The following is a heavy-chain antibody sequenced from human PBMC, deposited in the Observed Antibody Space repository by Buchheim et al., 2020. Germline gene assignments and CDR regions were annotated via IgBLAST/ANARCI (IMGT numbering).Heavy chain of an antibody. CDR2: VSYDGSNA. Sequence: QVQLVESGGGVVQPGRSLRLSCAASGFISTNYGIHWVRQTPGKGLEWVAVVSYDGSNAYYADSVQGRFTVSRDNSKNTMYLRISTLRTEDTALYHCAKDEHYTGSKGPYQYWGQEPL. V-gene: IGHV3-30*18. J-gene: IGHJ4*02. CDR3: AKDEHYTGSKGPYQY. D-gene: IGHD3-3*01. CDR1: GFISTNYG.